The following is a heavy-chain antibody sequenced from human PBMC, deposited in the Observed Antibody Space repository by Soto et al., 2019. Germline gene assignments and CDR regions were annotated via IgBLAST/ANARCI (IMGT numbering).Heavy chain of an antibody. CDR2: ISGGGDIM. V-gene: IGHV3-48*02. D-gene: IGHD5-18*01. CDR3: AREGVQLWYLHY. J-gene: IGHJ4*02. Sequence: EVQLVESGGGLVQPRGSLRLSCAASGFTFSTNTMNWVRQTPGKGLEWVSYISGGGDIMYYADSVKGRFTISRDNVKNSLYLQMNSLRDEDTAVYNCAREGVQLWYLHYLGQGVLVTVSS. CDR1: GFTFSTNT.